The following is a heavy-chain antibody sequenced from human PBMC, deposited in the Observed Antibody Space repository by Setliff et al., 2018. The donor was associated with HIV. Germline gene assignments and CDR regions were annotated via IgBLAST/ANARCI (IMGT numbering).Heavy chain of an antibody. V-gene: IGHV1-2*06. Sequence: ASVKVSCKASGGTFSSYPISWVRQAPGQGLEWMGRINHNMGDTQYAQKFQGRIIMTRDTSINTVYMELSSLTSDDTALYYCARQDIPTGYYLFDYWGQGTQVTVSS. D-gene: IGHD3-9*01. J-gene: IGHJ4*02. CDR3: ARQDIPTGYYLFDY. CDR1: GGTFSSYP. CDR2: INHNMGDT.